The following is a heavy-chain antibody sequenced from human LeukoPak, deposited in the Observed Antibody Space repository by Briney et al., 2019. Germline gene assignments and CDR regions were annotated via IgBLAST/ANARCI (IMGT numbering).Heavy chain of an antibody. CDR1: GYTFTNYG. CDR2: ITTDTAIT. J-gene: IGHJ5*02. Sequence: ASVRVSCKAAGYTFTNYGINWVRQAPGQGLEWMGWITTDTAITNYAQKFQGRVSMTTDTSTSTAYMELRRLRSDHTGIYYCAREDLQHPNWFDPWGQGTLLTVSS. V-gene: IGHV1-18*01. CDR3: AREDLQHPNWFDP.